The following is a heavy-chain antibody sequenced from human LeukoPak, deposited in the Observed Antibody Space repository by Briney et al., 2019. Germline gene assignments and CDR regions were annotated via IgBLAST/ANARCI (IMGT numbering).Heavy chain of an antibody. CDR1: GFIFSDYG. V-gene: IGHV3-23*01. CDR3: ARDERLLSFLK. D-gene: IGHD3-3*01. Sequence: GGSLRLSCAASGFIFSDYGMSWVRQAPGKGLEWVSTIGGRGGSTYYADSVKGRFTISRDNAKNSLYLQMSSLRAEDTAIYYCARDERLLSFLKWGQGTLVTVSS. J-gene: IGHJ4*02. CDR2: IGGRGGST.